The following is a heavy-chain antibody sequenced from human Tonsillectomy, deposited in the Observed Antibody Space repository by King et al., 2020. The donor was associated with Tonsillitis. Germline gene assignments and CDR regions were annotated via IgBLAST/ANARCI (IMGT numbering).Heavy chain of an antibody. Sequence: VQLVESGGGLVQPGRSLRLSCAASGFTFDDYAMHWVRQAPGKGLEWVSGISWNSGSIGYADSVKGRFTISRDNAKNSLYLQMNSLRAEDTALYYCAKWGSSSWFVGPVGGMDVWGQGTTVTVSS. V-gene: IGHV3-9*01. J-gene: IGHJ6*02. CDR2: ISWNSGSI. CDR3: AKWGSSSWFVGPVGGMDV. D-gene: IGHD6-13*01. CDR1: GFTFDDYA.